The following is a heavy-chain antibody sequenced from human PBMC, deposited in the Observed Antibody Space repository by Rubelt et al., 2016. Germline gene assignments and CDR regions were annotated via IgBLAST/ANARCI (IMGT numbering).Heavy chain of an antibody. CDR3: ARDQLALYAFDI. Sequence: QVQLVQSGAEVKKPGASVKVSCKASGYTFTSYGISWVRQAPGQGLEGMGWISAYDGNKNYAQKLQGSVTIATDTSTRTAYMELRGLRSDDTAVYFCARDQLALYAFDIWGQGTMVTVSS. CDR1: GYTFTSYG. V-gene: IGHV1-18*01. J-gene: IGHJ3*02. D-gene: IGHD1-1*01. CDR2: ISAYDGNK.